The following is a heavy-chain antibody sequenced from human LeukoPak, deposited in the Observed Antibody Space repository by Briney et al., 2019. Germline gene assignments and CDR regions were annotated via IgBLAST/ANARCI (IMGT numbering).Heavy chain of an antibody. CDR2: INPNSDGT. CDR3: ARDRQLLSDCDY. J-gene: IGHJ4*02. V-gene: IGHV1-2*02. Sequence: ASVKVSCKASGYTFTGYYMHWVRQAPGQGLEWMGWINPNSDGTNYAQKFQGRVTMTRDTSISTAYMELSRLRSDDTAVYYCARDRQLLSDCDYWGQGTLVTVSS. CDR1: GYTFTGYY. D-gene: IGHD2-2*01.